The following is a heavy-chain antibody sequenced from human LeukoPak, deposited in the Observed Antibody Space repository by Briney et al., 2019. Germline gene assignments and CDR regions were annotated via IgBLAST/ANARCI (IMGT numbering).Heavy chain of an antibody. CDR2: ISWNSGSI. D-gene: IGHD6-13*01. Sequence: GRSLRLSCAASGFTFDDYAMHWVRQAPGKGLEWVSGISWNSGSIGYADSVKGRFTISRDNAKNSLYLQMNSLRAEDMALYYCAKGMRSSSSWYDYFDYWGQETLVTVSS. J-gene: IGHJ4*02. V-gene: IGHV3-9*03. CDR1: GFTFDDYA. CDR3: AKGMRSSSSWYDYFDY.